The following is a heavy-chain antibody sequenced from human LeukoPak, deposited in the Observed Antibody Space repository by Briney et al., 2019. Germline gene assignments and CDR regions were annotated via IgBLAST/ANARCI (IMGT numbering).Heavy chain of an antibody. CDR3: ASFGVMGPSYFDY. D-gene: IGHD3-16*01. CDR1: GGSISSYY. CDR2: IYYTGST. V-gene: IGHV4-59*01. J-gene: IGHJ4*02. Sequence: SETLSLTCTVSGGSISSYYWSWIRQPPGKGLEWIGYIYYTGSTNYNPSLKSRVTISVDTSKNQFSLKLSSVTAADTAVYYCASFGVMGPSYFDYWGQGTLVTVSS.